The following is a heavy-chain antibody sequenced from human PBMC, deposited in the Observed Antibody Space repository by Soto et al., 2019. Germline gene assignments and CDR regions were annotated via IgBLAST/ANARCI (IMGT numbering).Heavy chain of an antibody. V-gene: IGHV4-31*03. CDR3: ATGQVAGPQADAAYLEY. D-gene: IGHD6-19*01. CDR2: IDPTGGD. Sequence: PSETLSLTCSVSGYSVSSGDFYWSWIRQHPGKGLEWLGFIDPTGGDHYNPSLKSRLNILIDTSNNQFSLRLNSVTAADTAVYYCATGQVAGPQADAAYLEYWGLGLLVTV. J-gene: IGHJ4*02. CDR1: GYSVSSGDFY.